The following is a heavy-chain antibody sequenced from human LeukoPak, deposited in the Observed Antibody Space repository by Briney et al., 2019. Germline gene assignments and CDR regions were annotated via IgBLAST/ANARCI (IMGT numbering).Heavy chain of an antibody. J-gene: IGHJ4*02. V-gene: IGHV3-30*04. CDR3: ARDYRRQQLVTAFDY. CDR2: ISYDGSSK. CDR1: GFTFSSYA. D-gene: IGHD6-13*01. Sequence: PGGSLRLSCAASGFTFSSYAMHWVRQAPGKGLEWVAVISYDGSSKYYADSVKGRFTISRDNSKNTLYLQMNSLRAEDTAVYYCARDYRRQQLVTAFDYWGQGTLVTVSS.